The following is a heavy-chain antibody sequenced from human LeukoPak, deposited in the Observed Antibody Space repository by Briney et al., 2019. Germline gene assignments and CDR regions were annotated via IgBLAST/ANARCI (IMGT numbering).Heavy chain of an antibody. CDR3: ARQGTLTRGGYWLDP. CDR2: ISYAGRT. Sequence: SETLSLTCTVSGASMNTTNFYWAWIRQPPGKGLESIGSISYAGRTYFNASLSSRVTISVDTSKIQFSLKLSSVTAADTAVYYCARQGTLTRGGYWLDPWGQGTLVIVSS. V-gene: IGHV4-39*01. CDR1: GASMNTTNFY. J-gene: IGHJ5*02. D-gene: IGHD3-10*01.